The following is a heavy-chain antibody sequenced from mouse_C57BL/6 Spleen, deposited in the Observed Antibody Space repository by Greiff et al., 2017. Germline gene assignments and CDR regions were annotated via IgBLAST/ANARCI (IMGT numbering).Heavy chain of an antibody. Sequence: VKLVESGPELARPWASVKISCQAFYTFSRRVHFAIRDTNYWMQWVKQRPGQGLEWIGAIVPGNGDTSYNQKFKGKATLAADKSSSTAYMHLSSLTSEDSAVYYCAWGLYYGNYSDDWGQGTTLTVST. CDR3: SEDSAVYYCAWGLYYGNYSDD. CDR1: YTFSRRVH. V-gene: IGHV1-87*01. D-gene: IGHD2-1*01. CDR2: GQGLEWIG. J-gene: IGHJ2*01.